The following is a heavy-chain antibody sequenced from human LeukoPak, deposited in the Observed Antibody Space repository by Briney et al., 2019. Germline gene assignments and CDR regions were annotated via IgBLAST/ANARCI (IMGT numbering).Heavy chain of an antibody. J-gene: IGHJ6*02. CDR1: GFTFTTYA. CDR3: ARDLPPAPWNGMDV. Sequence: GGSLRLSCAASGFTFTTYAIHWVRQAPGKGLEWVSVIYSGGSTYYADSVKGRFTISRDNSKNTLYLQMNSLRPEDTAVYYCARDLPPAPWNGMDVWGQGTTVTVSS. V-gene: IGHV3-53*01. CDR2: IYSGGST. D-gene: IGHD2-2*01.